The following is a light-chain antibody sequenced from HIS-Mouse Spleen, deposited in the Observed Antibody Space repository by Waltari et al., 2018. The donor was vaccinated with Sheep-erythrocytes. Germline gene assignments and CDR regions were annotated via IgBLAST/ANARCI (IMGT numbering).Light chain of an antibody. CDR2: EGS. CDR3: CSYAGSSTFVV. Sequence: QSALTQPASVSGSPGQSITISCTGTSSDVGSYNLVSWYQQHTGKAPKLMIYEGSKRPSGVSHRFSGSKSGNTASLTISGLQAEDEADYYCCSYAGSSTFVVFGGGTKLTVL. J-gene: IGLJ2*01. CDR1: SSDVGSYNL. V-gene: IGLV2-23*03.